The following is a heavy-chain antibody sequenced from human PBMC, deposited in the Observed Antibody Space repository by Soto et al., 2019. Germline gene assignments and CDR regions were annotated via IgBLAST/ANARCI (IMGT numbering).Heavy chain of an antibody. CDR2: IFYSGST. J-gene: IGHJ4*02. CDR1: VFSLTIVIYT. CDR3: ASTEDFFDY. V-gene: IGHV4-31*03. Sequence: TSETLSLTCSVSVFSLTIVIYTCNGVRQHPGKGLEWIGYIFYSGSTDYNRSLKSRVNVSVDTSKNQFSLKLSSVTAADTAVYYCASTEDFFDYWGQGTLVTVSS.